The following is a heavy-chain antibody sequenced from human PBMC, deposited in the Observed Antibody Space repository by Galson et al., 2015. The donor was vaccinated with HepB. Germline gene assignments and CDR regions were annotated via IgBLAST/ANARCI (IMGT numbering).Heavy chain of an antibody. J-gene: IGHJ6*02. CDR1: GFTFDDYG. D-gene: IGHD1-26*01. CDR2: INWNGGST. V-gene: IGHV3-20*04. CDR3: VKDDASIVGATGLYYYGMDV. Sequence: SLRLSCAASGFTFDDYGMSWVRQAPGKGLEWVSGINWNGGSTGYADSVKGRFTISRDNAKNSLYLQMNSLRAEDTALYYCVKDDASIVGATGLYYYGMDVWGQGTTVTVSS.